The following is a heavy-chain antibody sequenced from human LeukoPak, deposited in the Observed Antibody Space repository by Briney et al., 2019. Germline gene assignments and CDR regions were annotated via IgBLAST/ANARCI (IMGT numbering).Heavy chain of an antibody. Sequence: PSETLSLTCTVSGGSISSGGYYWSWIRQHPGKGLEWIGYIYYSGSTYYNPSLKSRVTISVDTSKNQFSLKLSSVTAADTAVYYCARCPKGGYNSFDYWGQGTLVTVSS. D-gene: IGHD5-12*01. V-gene: IGHV4-31*03. J-gene: IGHJ4*02. CDR3: ARCPKGGYNSFDY. CDR1: GGSISSGGYY. CDR2: IYYSGST.